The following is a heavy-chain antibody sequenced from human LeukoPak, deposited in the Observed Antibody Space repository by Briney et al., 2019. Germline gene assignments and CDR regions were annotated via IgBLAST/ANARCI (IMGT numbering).Heavy chain of an antibody. CDR2: ISGTGFTT. J-gene: IGHJ4*02. D-gene: IGHD1-20*01. CDR3: AKDGYNWIAFDD. V-gene: IGHV3-23*01. Sequence: GGSLRLSCAASGFTLSPYAMHWVRQAPGKGLEWVAYISGTGFTTYYADSVKGWFTISSDSSKNTLFLQMNSLRAEDTAIYYCAKDGYNWIAFDDWGQGTLVTVSS. CDR1: GFTLSPYA.